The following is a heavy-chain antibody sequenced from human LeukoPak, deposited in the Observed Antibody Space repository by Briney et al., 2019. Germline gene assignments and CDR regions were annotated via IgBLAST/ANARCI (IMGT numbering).Heavy chain of an antibody. J-gene: IGHJ6*02. V-gene: IGHV4-61*01. D-gene: IGHD3-10*01. CDR2: MYSSGST. CDR3: SKSRYYYGSGSYYSAYLMDV. Sequence: SQTLSLTCTVSGGSINSDSYYWSWIRQPPGKGLEWIGYMYSSGSTNYNPSLKSRVTISVDTSKNQFSLKLSSVTAAGTAVYYCSKSRYYYGSGSYYSAYLMDVWGQGTTVTVSS. CDR1: GGSINSDSYY.